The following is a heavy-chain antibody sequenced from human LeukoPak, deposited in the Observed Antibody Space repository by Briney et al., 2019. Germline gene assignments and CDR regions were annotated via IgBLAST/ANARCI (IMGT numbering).Heavy chain of an antibody. CDR1: GFTFSSYG. V-gene: IGHV3-30*18. J-gene: IGHJ6*03. D-gene: IGHD2-15*01. CDR3: AKDRKYCSGGSCYRGANYYYYMDV. CDR2: ISYDGSNK. Sequence: GRSLRLSCAASGFTFSSYGMHWVRQAPGKGLEWVAVISYDGSNKYYADSVKGRFTISRDNSKNTPYLQMNSLRAEGTAVYYCAKDRKYCSGGSCYRGANYYYYMDVWGKGTTVTVSS.